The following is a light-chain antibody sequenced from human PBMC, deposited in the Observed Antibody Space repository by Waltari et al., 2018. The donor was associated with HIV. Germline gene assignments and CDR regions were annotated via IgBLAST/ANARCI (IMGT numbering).Light chain of an antibody. CDR1: TLRNSY. CDR3: SSRDNSGNHVV. Sequence: SSELTQDPAVSVALGQTVRITCQGDTLRNSYATWYQQKPGQAPLLVMDGKNNRPSGIPDRFSGSTSGNTASLTITGTQAEDEADYYCSSRDNSGNHVVFGGGTKLTVL. V-gene: IGLV3-19*01. CDR2: GKN. J-gene: IGLJ2*01.